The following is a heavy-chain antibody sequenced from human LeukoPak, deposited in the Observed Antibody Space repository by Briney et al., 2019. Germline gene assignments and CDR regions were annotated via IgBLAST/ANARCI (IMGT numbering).Heavy chain of an antibody. CDR3: ARRIWYHDILTAYNI. CDR1: GGSFSGYY. D-gene: IGHD3-9*01. Sequence: SATLSLTCAVYGGSFSGYYWSWIRQPPGKGLEWIGEINHSGSTNYNPSVRSRVTISVDTSKNQFSLNLSSVTAADTAVYYCARRIWYHDILTAYNIWGQGTPVTVSS. V-gene: IGHV4-34*01. CDR2: INHSGST. J-gene: IGHJ4*02.